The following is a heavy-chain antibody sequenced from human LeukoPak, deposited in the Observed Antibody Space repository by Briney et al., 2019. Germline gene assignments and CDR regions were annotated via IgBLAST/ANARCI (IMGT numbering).Heavy chain of an antibody. V-gene: IGHV4-59*08. J-gene: IGHJ4*02. D-gene: IGHD2-2*02. CDR1: GGSISSYY. CDR2: IYYSGST. CDR3: ARRDSSYIDY. Sequence: SETLSLTCTVSGGSISSYYWSWIRQPPGKGLEWIGYIYYSGSTNYNPSLKSRVTISVDTSKNQFSLRLSSVTAADTAVYYCARRDSSYIDYWGQGTLVTVSS.